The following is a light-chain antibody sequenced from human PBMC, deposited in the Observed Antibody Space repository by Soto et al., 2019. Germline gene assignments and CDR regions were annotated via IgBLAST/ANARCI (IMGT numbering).Light chain of an antibody. J-gene: IGKJ1*01. CDR3: QQYVHWPPGT. CDR2: GAS. Sequence: EIVLTQSPATLSLSPGERATLPCRASQSVTSNLAWYQQKPGQAPRLLIYGASTRATGIPARFSGSGSGTEFTLTISSLQSEDVAVYYCQQYVHWPPGTCGQGTKGDIK. CDR1: QSVTSN. V-gene: IGKV3-15*01.